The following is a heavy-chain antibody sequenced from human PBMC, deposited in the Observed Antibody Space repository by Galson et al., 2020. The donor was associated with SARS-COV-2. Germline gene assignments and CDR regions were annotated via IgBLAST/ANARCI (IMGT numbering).Heavy chain of an antibody. CDR1: GFPLSTSGMC. D-gene: IGHD6-19*01. Sequence: SGPTLVKPTQTLTLTCTFSGFPLSTSGMCVSWIRQPPGKALEWLALIDWDDDKYYSTSLKTRLTISKDTSKNQVVLTMTNMDPVDTATYYCARLDTGYSSGRNRDAFDIWGQGTMVTVSS. CDR3: ARLDTGYSSGRNRDAFDI. CDR2: IDWDDDK. J-gene: IGHJ3*02. V-gene: IGHV2-70*01.